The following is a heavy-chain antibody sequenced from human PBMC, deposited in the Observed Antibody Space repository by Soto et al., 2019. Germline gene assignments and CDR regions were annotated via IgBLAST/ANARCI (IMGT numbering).Heavy chain of an antibody. CDR2: ISAPNGNT. CDR1: GYAFTTYG. V-gene: IGHV1-18*01. CDR3: ARGRYGDY. J-gene: IGHJ4*02. Sequence: QVHLVQSGAEVKKPGASVKVSCKGSGYAFTTYGITWVRQAPGQGLEWMGWISAPNGNTNYAQKLQGRVTVTRDTSTSTAYMELRSLRSDDTAVNYCARGRYGDYWGQGDLVTVSS. D-gene: IGHD1-1*01.